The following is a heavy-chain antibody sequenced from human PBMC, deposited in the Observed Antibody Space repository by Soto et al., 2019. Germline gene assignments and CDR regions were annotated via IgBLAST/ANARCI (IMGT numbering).Heavy chain of an antibody. CDR1: GYSFTSYW. J-gene: IGHJ4*01. CDR3: VRATGASTNYFDY. D-gene: IGHD7-27*01. CDR2: IYPSDSDT. V-gene: IGHV5-51*01. Sequence: SLKISCKASGYSFTSYWIVWVRQMPGKGLECMGIIYPSDSDTRYSPSFQGQVAISVDKSISTAYLQWSSLKASDTAMYYCVRATGASTNYFDYWGQGALVTVSS.